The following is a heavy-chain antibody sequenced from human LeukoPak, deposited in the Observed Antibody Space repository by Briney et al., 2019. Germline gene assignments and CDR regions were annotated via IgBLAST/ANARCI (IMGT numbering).Heavy chain of an antibody. Sequence: GGSLRLSCAAAGFTFANYWMTWVRQAPGKGLEWVANIKQDGSEEYYVDSVKGRFTISRDNAKNSLYLQMNSLRAEDTAVFYCARVGSSYYYYYMDVWGKGTTVRVSS. CDR3: ARVGSSYYYYYMDV. CDR1: GFTFANYW. J-gene: IGHJ6*03. CDR2: IKQDGSEE. D-gene: IGHD6-25*01. V-gene: IGHV3-7*01.